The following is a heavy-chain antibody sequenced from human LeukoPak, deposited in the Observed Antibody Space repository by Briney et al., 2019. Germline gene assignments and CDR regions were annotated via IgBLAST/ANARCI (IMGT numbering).Heavy chain of an antibody. D-gene: IGHD5-18*01. J-gene: IGHJ4*02. V-gene: IGHV1-58*02. CDR3: AADDVDTAMVTGSY. Sequence: ASVKVSCKASGFTFTSSAMQWVRQARGQRLEWIGWIVVGSGNTNYAQKFQERVTITRDMSTSTAYMEQSSLRSEDTAVYYCAADDVDTAMVTGSYWGQGTLVTVSS. CDR2: IVVGSGNT. CDR1: GFTFTSSA.